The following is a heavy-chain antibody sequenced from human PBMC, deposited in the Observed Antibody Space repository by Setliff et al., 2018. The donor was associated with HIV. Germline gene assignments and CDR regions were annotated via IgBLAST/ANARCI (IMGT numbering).Heavy chain of an antibody. Sequence: GESLKISCTCSGFNFLAHWIGWVRQVPEKGLEWMGIVYPGDSDTRYNPSFEGQVTVSADKTITTAYLQLTSLKASDTAMYFCARLPYYVSGGVFDHWGKGTLVTVSS. V-gene: IGHV5-51*01. CDR2: VYPGDSDT. CDR3: ARLPYYVSGGVFDH. J-gene: IGHJ4*02. CDR1: GFNFLAHW. D-gene: IGHD3-10*01.